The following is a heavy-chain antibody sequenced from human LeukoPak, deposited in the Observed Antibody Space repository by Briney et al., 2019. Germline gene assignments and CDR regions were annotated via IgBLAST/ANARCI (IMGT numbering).Heavy chain of an antibody. J-gene: IGHJ4*02. V-gene: IGHV3-23*01. CDR3: AKTHGYFDQ. D-gene: IGHD3-22*01. Sequence: GGSLRLSCAASGYTFSSYGMTWLRQTPAKGLEWVSAISGSGETTYYSDSVKGRFTISRDNSKNTLFLQMNSLRVEDAAMYYCAKTHGYFDQWGQGTLVAVSS. CDR1: GYTFSSYG. CDR2: ISGSGETT.